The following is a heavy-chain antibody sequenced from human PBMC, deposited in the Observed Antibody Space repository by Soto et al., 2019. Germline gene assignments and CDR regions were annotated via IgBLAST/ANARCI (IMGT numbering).Heavy chain of an antibody. CDR2: ISGSGGST. Sequence: PGGSLRLSCAASGFTFSSYAMSWVRQAPGKGLEWVSAISGSGGSTYYADSVKGRFTISRDNSKNTLYLQMNSLRAEDTAVYYCAKVQPYPPRAPGKKDIVVVPAANNFDYWGQGTLVTVSS. J-gene: IGHJ4*02. D-gene: IGHD2-2*01. CDR1: GFTFSSYA. CDR3: AKVQPYPPRAPGKKDIVVVPAANNFDY. V-gene: IGHV3-23*01.